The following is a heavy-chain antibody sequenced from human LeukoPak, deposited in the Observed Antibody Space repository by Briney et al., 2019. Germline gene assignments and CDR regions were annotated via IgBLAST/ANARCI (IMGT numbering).Heavy chain of an antibody. CDR2: ISSSGSTT. CDR3: ARVAHLTGDPYDY. Sequence: GGSLRLSCAASGFTFSDFYMSWIRQAPGKGLEWVSYISSSGSTTYYADSVKGRFTSSRDNAKNSPYLQMNSLRAEDTAVYYCARVAHLTGDPYDYWGQGTLVTVSS. V-gene: IGHV3-11*01. J-gene: IGHJ4*02. CDR1: GFTFSDFY. D-gene: IGHD7-27*01.